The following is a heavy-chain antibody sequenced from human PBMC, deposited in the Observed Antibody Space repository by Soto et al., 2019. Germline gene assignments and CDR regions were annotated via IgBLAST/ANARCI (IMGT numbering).Heavy chain of an antibody. CDR3: AKDHEGATWFDY. CDR2: ISWNSGSI. Sequence: GXSLRLSCAASGFTFDDYPMHWIRQAPGKGLEWVSGISWNSGSIGYADSVKGRFTISRDNAKNSLYLQMNSLRAEDTALYYCAKDHEGATWFDYWGQGTLVTVSS. D-gene: IGHD1-26*01. CDR1: GFTFDDYP. V-gene: IGHV3-9*01. J-gene: IGHJ4*02.